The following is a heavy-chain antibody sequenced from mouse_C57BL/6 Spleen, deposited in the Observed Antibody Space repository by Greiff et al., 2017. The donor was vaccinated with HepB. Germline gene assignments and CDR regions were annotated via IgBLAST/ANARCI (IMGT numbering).Heavy chain of an antibody. CDR2: ISSGSSTI. Sequence: EVQVVESGGGLVKPGGSPKLSCAASGFTFSDYGMHWVRQAPEKGLEWVAYISSGSSTIYYADTVKGRFTISRDNAKNTLFLQMTSLRSEDTAMYYCARREVATRAMDYWGQGTSVTVSS. CDR3: ARREVATRAMDY. CDR1: GFTFSDYG. V-gene: IGHV5-17*01. J-gene: IGHJ4*01. D-gene: IGHD1-1*01.